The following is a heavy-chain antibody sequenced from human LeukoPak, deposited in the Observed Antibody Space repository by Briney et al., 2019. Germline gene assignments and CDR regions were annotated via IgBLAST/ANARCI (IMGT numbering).Heavy chain of an antibody. V-gene: IGHV4-39*01. CDR3: ARRDFWSGYYHFDY. CDR1: GFTFTSYA. J-gene: IGHJ4*02. CDR2: LYYSGSA. Sequence: GSLRLSCAASGFTFTSYAMSWVRQAPGRGLEWIGSLYYSGSAYYSPSLKSRVTISVDTSKNQFSLKLSSVTAADTAVYYCARRDFWSGYYHFDYWGQGTLVTVSS. D-gene: IGHD3-3*01.